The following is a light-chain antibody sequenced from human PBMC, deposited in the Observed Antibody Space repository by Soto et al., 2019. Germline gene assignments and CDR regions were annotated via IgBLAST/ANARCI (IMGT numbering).Light chain of an antibody. V-gene: IGKV3-20*01. CDR3: QQYSSSLGT. CDR2: GAS. Sequence: EIVLTQSPGTLSLSPGERATLSCRASQSVSSSYLAWYQQKPGQAPRLLIYGASSRATGIPDRFSGSAARADFILIISRLEAEDFAVYYCQQYSSSLGTFGQGTTVEIK. CDR1: QSVSSSY. J-gene: IGKJ1*01.